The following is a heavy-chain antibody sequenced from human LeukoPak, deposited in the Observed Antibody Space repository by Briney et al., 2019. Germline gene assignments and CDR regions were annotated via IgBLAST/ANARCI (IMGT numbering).Heavy chain of an antibody. Sequence: GGSLRLSCAASGFTFSNAWMSWVRQAPGKGLEWVGRIKSKTDGGTTDYAAPVKGRFTISRDDSKNTLYLQMNSLKTEGTAVYYCTRGGSYGDYEVDYWGQGTLVTVSS. CDR3: TRGGSYGDYEVDY. J-gene: IGHJ4*02. D-gene: IGHD4-17*01. V-gene: IGHV3-15*01. CDR2: IKSKTDGGTT. CDR1: GFTFSNAW.